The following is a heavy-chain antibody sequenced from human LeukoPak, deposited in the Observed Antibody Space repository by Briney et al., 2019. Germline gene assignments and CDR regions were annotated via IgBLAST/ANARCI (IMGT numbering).Heavy chain of an antibody. V-gene: IGHV4-59*01. CDR2: IYYSGST. D-gene: IGHD3-22*01. J-gene: IGHJ4*02. CDR3: ARGGNHDISGLH. Sequence: SETLSLTCTVSGGSIRSYYWSWIRQPPGKGLEWIGYIYYSGSTNYNPSLKSRVTISIDTSKNQLSLRLSSVTASDTAVYYCARGGNHDISGLHWGQGTLVTVSS. CDR1: GGSIRSYY.